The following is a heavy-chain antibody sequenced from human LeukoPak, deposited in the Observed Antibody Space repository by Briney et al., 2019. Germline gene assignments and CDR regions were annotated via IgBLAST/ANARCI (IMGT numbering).Heavy chain of an antibody. CDR3: ARALYYYDSSGPLPLK. CDR2: IFYSAST. J-gene: IGHJ4*02. Sequence: PSETLSLTCTVSGGSISSYYWSWIRQPPGKGLEWIGYIFYSASTTYNPSLKGRVTISVDTSKNQFSLNLSSVTAADTAVYYCARALYYYDSSGPLPLKWGQGTLVTVSS. V-gene: IGHV4-59*01. CDR1: GGSISSYY. D-gene: IGHD3-22*01.